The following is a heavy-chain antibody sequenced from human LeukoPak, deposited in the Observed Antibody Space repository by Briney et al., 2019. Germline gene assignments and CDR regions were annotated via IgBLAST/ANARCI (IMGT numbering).Heavy chain of an antibody. CDR2: MNHSGST. CDR1: GGSFSGYY. D-gene: IGHD1-26*01. V-gene: IGHV4-34*01. J-gene: IGHJ6*03. CDR3: ARWAFAGADYYYYYMDV. Sequence: SETLSLTCAVYGGSFSGYYWSWIRQPPGKGLEWIGEMNHSGSTNYNPSLKSRVTISVDTSKNQFSLKLSSVTAADTAVYYCARWAFAGADYYYYYMDVWGKGTTVTISS.